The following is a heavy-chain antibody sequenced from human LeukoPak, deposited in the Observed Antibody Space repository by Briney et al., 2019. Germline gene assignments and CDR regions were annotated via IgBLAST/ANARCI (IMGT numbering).Heavy chain of an antibody. CDR2: ISGSGGST. Sequence: GGSLRLSCAASGFTFSSYAMSWVRQAPGKGLEWVSAISGSGGSTYYADSVKGRFTISRDNSKNTLYLQMNSLRAEDTAVYYCAKRDVWGSYRYIGYWGQGTLVTVSS. CDR1: GFTFSSYA. CDR3: AKRDVWGSYRYIGY. V-gene: IGHV3-23*01. J-gene: IGHJ4*02. D-gene: IGHD3-16*02.